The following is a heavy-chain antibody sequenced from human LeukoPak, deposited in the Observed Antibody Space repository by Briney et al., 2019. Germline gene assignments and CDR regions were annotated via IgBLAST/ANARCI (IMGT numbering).Heavy chain of an antibody. D-gene: IGHD6-13*01. Sequence: PSETLSLTRAVYGGSFSGYYWSWIRQPPGKGLEWIGEINHSGSTNYNPSLKSRVTISVDTSKNQFSLKLSSVTAADTAVYYCARGRPGYSSSWYRANWFDPWGQGTLVTVSS. V-gene: IGHV4-34*01. J-gene: IGHJ5*02. CDR1: GGSFSGYY. CDR3: ARGRPGYSSSWYRANWFDP. CDR2: INHSGST.